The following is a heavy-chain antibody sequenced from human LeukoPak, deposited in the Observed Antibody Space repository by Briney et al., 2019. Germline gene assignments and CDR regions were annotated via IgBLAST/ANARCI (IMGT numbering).Heavy chain of an antibody. V-gene: IGHV3-73*01. D-gene: IGHD3-3*01. Sequence: GGSLKLSCAASGFTFSGSSMHWVRQASGKGLEWVGRIRNKVNHYATAYAASVKGRFTVSRDDSKNTAYLQMNSLKTEDTAVYYCTSHDVLPFDYGGQGTLVTVSS. CDR1: GFTFSGSS. J-gene: IGHJ4*02. CDR2: IRNKVNHYAT. CDR3: TSHDVLPFDY.